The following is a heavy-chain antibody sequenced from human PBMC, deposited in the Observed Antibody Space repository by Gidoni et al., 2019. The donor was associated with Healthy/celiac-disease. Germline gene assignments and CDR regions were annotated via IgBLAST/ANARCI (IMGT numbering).Heavy chain of an antibody. D-gene: IGHD2-2*01. CDR3: ARDSRYCSSTSCSNNWFAP. CDR2: IYYSGSP. J-gene: IGHJ5*02. Sequence: QVQLRESGPGLVKPSETLSLTCTVSGGSVSSGSYYWSWIRQPPGKGLEWIGYIYYSGSPNYNPSLKSRVTISVDTSKNQFSLRLTSVTAADTAVYYCARDSRYCSSTSCSNNWFAPWGQGTLVTVSS. CDR1: GGSVSSGSYY. V-gene: IGHV4-61*01.